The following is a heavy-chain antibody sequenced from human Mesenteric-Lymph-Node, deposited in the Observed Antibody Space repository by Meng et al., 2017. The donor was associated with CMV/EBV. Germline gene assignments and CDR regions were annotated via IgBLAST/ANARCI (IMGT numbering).Heavy chain of an antibody. J-gene: IGHJ3*02. CDR3: VIPVGATTGDVDI. D-gene: IGHD1-26*01. CDR2: IKYDGSDI. CDR1: GFGFSDHW. Sequence: GGSLRLSCAASGFGFSDHWMSWVRQAPGKALELVANIKYDGSDIYYVDSVRGRFTVSRDNAKNSLYLQMNSLRTEDTALYYCVIPVGATTGDVDIWGQGTMVTVSS. V-gene: IGHV3-7*03.